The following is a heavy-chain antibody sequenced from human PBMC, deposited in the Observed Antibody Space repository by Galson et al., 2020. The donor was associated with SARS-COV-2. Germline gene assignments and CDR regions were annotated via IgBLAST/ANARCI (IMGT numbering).Heavy chain of an antibody. Sequence: GESLKISCAASGFTLNKPWMSWVRQAPGKGLEWLGRIKSRTEGGSRDYAAPVKGRFIISRDDSKNTLYLQMNSLKTEDTAVYYCTTDVWGGTLWQRAQVHYYYINVWGQGTTVTVSS. CDR1: GFTLNKPW. J-gene: IGHJ6*03. V-gene: IGHV3-15*01. D-gene: IGHD3-16*01. CDR2: IKSRTEGGSR. CDR3: TTDVWGGTLWQRAQVHYYYINV.